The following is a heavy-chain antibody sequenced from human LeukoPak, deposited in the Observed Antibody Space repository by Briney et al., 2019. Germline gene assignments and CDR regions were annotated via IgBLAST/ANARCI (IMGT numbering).Heavy chain of an antibody. CDR2: IWYDGSNK. J-gene: IGHJ4*02. CDR1: GFTFSSYV. V-gene: IGHV3-33*06. CDR3: AKEGGGTYSKSLDY. D-gene: IGHD1-26*01. Sequence: GGSLRLSCAASGFTFSSYVMRWVRQAPGKGLEWVAVIWYDGSNKYSADSVKGRFITSRDNYKNMLYLQMNSMRAEDTAVYYCAKEGGGTYSKSLDYWGRGTLVTVSS.